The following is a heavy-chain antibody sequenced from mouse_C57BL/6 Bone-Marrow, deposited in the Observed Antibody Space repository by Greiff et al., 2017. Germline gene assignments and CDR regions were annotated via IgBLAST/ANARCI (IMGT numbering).Heavy chain of an antibody. CDR3: ARKGAYDGYYVPFAY. Sequence: VQLQQSGPGLVAPSQSLSITCTVSGFSLTSYAISWVRQPPGKGLEWLGVIWTGGGTNYNSALKSRLSISKDNSKSQVFLKMNSLQTDDTARYYCARKGAYDGYYVPFAYWGQGTLVTVSA. CDR1: GFSLTSYA. V-gene: IGHV2-9-1*01. D-gene: IGHD2-3*01. CDR2: IWTGGGT. J-gene: IGHJ3*01.